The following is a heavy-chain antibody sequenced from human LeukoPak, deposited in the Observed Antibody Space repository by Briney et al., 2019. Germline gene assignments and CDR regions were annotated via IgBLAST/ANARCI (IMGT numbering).Heavy chain of an antibody. J-gene: IGHJ6*03. CDR1: SGSISSSNYY. V-gene: IGHV4-61*02. CDR2: ISTIGIT. CDR3: ARPSYRRGYYMDV. Sequence: PSQTLSLTCTVSSGSISSSNYYWSWIRQPAGGGLEWIGRISTIGITNYNPSLISRVTISIDTSKNQFSLKLSSVTAADTAVYYCARPSYRRGYYMDVWGKGTTVTISS. D-gene: IGHD3-16*02.